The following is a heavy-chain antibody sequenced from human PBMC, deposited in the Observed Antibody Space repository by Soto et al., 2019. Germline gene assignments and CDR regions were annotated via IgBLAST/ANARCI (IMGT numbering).Heavy chain of an antibody. Sequence: GGAPRLSCSAPGFSFCSHAMKWGPPAPGKGLEWVSLIGESGTPTYYADSVKGRFTISRDNSGNTLFLEMYSLRAEDTAVYYCARYIPGVRYYGMDVWGQGTTVTVPS. CDR3: ARYIPGVRYYGMDV. V-gene: IGHV3-23*01. CDR2: IGESGTPT. J-gene: IGHJ6*02. CDR1: GFSFCSHA. D-gene: IGHD2-2*01.